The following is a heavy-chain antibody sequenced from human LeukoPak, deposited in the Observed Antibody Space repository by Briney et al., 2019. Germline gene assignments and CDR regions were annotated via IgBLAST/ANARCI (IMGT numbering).Heavy chain of an antibody. J-gene: IGHJ3*02. CDR3: AVVPDTATDQDGAFDI. Sequence: ASVKVSCTASGYTFTGYYMHWVRQAPGQGLEWMGWINPNSGGTNYAQKFQGRVTITRDTSISTAYMELSRLRSDDTAVYYCAVVPDTATDQDGAFDIWGQGTMVTVSS. CDR1: GYTFTGYY. V-gene: IGHV1-2*02. CDR2: INPNSGGT. D-gene: IGHD5-18*01.